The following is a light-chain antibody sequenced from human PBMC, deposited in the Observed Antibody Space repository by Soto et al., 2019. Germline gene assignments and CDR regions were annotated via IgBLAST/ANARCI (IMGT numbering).Light chain of an antibody. Sequence: SYALTQPPSVSVAPGQTARITCGGDKIGSKIVHWYRQRPGQAPVAVVFDASDRPSGIPDRISASRSGDTATLTISRVDAGDEADYYCQVWASTDEFFVFGSGTKVTAL. J-gene: IGLJ1*01. CDR1: KIGSKI. CDR3: QVWASTDEFFV. V-gene: IGLV3-21*02. CDR2: DAS.